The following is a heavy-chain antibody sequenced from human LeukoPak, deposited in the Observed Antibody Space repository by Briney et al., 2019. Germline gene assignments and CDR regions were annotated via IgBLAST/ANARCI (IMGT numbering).Heavy chain of an antibody. CDR1: GGSFSGYY. CDR3: ARGRSPYPRSSGHDY. D-gene: IGHD6-25*01. J-gene: IGHJ4*02. Sequence: SGTLSLTCAVYGGSFSGYYWSWIGQPPGKGLEWIGEINHSGSTHYNPPLKSRVTTSEETSQTQFSLKLSSVTAADTAVYYSARGRSPYPRSSGHDYWGQGTLVTVSS. CDR2: INHSGST. V-gene: IGHV4-34*01.